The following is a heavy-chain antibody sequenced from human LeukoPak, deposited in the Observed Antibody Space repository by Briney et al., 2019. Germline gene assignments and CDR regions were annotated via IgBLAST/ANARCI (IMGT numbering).Heavy chain of an antibody. V-gene: IGHV4-61*01. Sequence: SETLSLTCTVSGGSVSSGSYYWSWIRQPPGKGLEWIGYIYYSGSTNYNPSLKSRVTISVDTSKNQFSLKLSSVTATDTAVYYCARVSHIVVGIFDYWGQGTLVTVSS. CDR1: GGSVSSGSYY. J-gene: IGHJ4*02. CDR3: ARVSHIVVGIFDY. CDR2: IYYSGST. D-gene: IGHD2-21*01.